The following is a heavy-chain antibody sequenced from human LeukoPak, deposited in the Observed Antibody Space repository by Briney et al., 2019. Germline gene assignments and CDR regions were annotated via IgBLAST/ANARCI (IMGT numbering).Heavy chain of an antibody. CDR2: IIPIFGIA. CDR3: ARLGAYSGSYQTYNWFDP. D-gene: IGHD1-26*01. J-gene: IGHJ5*02. V-gene: IGHV1-69*04. CDR1: GCTFSSYA. Sequence: SVKVSCKASGCTFSSYAISWVRQAPGQGLEWMGRIIPIFGIANYAQKFQGRVTITADKSTSTAYMELSSLRSEDTAVYYCARLGAYSGSYQTYNWFDPWGQGTLVTVSS.